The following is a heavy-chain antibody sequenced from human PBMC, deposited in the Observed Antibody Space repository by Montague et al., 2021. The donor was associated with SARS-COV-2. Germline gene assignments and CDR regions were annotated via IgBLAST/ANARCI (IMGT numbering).Heavy chain of an antibody. CDR1: GGSISSSSYY. D-gene: IGHD3-22*01. CDR2: IYYSGST. J-gene: IGHJ3*01. CDR3: ARFPTSYYYDSKAAPATPDAFDF. V-gene: IGHV4-39*01. Sequence: SETLSLTCTVSGGSISSSSYYWGWIRQPPGKGLEWIGSIYYSGSTYYNPSLKSRVTISVDTSKNQFSLKLISVTAADTAVYYCARFPTSYYYDSKAAPATPDAFDFWGQGTMVTVSS.